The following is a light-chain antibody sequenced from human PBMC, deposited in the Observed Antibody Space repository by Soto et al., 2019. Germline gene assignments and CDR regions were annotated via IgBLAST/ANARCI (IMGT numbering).Light chain of an antibody. CDR2: GAS. J-gene: IGKJ1*01. CDR3: QHYNKWPRT. V-gene: IGKV3-15*01. CDR1: QSVNIN. Sequence: EIVMTQSPATLSVSPGERATLSCRASQSVNINLAWYQQKPGQAPRLLIFGASSRANGIPARFSGSGSETEFTLTISNLQTEDFAVYYCQHYNKWPRTFGQGTKVEIK.